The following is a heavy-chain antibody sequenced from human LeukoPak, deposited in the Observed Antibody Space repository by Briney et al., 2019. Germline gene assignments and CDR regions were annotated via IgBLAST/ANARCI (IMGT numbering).Heavy chain of an antibody. Sequence: GGSLRLSCAAHGFTFSNYSMNWVRQAPGKGLEWDSYIIRCSSPIYYADSVKSRFTISRDNAKNSLYLQMNSLRAEDTAVYYCARAKRNGFDIWGQGTMVTVSS. CDR2: IIRCSSPI. V-gene: IGHV3-48*01. CDR1: GFTFSNYS. J-gene: IGHJ3*02. CDR3: ARAKRNGFDI.